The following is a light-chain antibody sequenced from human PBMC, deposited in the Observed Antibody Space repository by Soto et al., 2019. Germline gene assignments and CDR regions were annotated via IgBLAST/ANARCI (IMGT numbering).Light chain of an antibody. CDR1: QSVSNNY. Sequence: EIVLTQSPGTLSLSPGERATLSCRASQSVSNNYLAWYQQKPGQAPRLLIYAASNRAAGIPDRFSGSGSGSDFTLTISRLEPEDFAVYYCQQYGASPWTFGPGSKVEIK. CDR3: QQYGASPWT. V-gene: IGKV3-20*01. CDR2: AAS. J-gene: IGKJ1*01.